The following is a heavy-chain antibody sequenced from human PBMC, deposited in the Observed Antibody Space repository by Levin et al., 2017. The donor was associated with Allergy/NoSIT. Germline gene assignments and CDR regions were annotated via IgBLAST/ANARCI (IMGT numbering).Heavy chain of an antibody. CDR1: GFTVSNNY. D-gene: IGHD2-15*01. Sequence: GGSLRLSCAASGFTVSNNYMKWVRQAPGKGLEWVSLIYSGGSTYYADSVRGRFTISRDNSKNTLYLQMNSLRVEDTAVYYCARNGCGGGSYGYWGQGTLVTVSS. CDR2: IYSGGST. CDR3: ARNGCGGGSYGY. V-gene: IGHV3-66*01. J-gene: IGHJ4*02.